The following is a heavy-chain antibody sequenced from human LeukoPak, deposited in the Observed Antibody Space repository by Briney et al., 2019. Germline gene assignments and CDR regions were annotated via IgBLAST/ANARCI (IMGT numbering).Heavy chain of an antibody. CDR2: CVCGRI. CDR1: GYPIGLYYY. V-gene: IGHV4-38-2*02. Sequence: SETLPLTCIVSGYPIGLYYYWVLGREAPGRGLQWSGGCVCGRIQYHSALKSRVTISTGSSKIPFSLRMWPVTAADTAFYFCARAPSSYESGNGYPNLGWLDPCGQGERAIVSS. CDR3: ARAPSSYESGNGYPNLGWLDP. D-gene: IGHD5-24*01. J-gene: IGHJ5*02.